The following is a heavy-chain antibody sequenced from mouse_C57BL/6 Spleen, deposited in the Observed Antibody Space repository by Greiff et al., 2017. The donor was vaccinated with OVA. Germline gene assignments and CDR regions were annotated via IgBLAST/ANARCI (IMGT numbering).Heavy chain of an antibody. CDR3: ASPPFFRYWYFDV. Sequence: QVQLQQSGPELVKPGASVKISCKASGYAFSSSWMNWVKQRPGKGLEWIGRIYPGDGDTNYNGKFKGKATLTADKSSSTAYMQLSSLTSEDSAVYFCASPPFFRYWYFDVWGTGTTVTVSS. J-gene: IGHJ1*03. CDR2: IYPGDGDT. CDR1: GYAFSSSW. V-gene: IGHV1-82*01.